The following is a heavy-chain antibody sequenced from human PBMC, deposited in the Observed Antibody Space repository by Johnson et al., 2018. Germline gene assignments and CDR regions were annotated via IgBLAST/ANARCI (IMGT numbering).Heavy chain of an antibody. Sequence: VQLVESGGGSVQPGGSLRLPCAASEFIFSSYAMSWVRQAPGKGLEWVSGISCSGCSTYYAYSVKGRFTISSDNSKNTRYLQMNSLRAEDTAVYYCARGIAAAGRRIRYYYMDVWGKGTTVTVSS. V-gene: IGHV3-23*04. J-gene: IGHJ6*03. D-gene: IGHD6-13*01. CDR2: ISCSGCST. CDR3: ARGIAAAGRRIRYYYMDV. CDR1: EFIFSSYA.